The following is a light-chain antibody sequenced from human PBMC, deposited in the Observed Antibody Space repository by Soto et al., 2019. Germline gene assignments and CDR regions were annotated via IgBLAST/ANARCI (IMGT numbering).Light chain of an antibody. CDR3: QSYDNSLSGL. CDR2: GNI. J-gene: IGLJ2*01. CDR1: SSNIGAGYD. V-gene: IGLV1-40*01. Sequence: QSVLTQPPSVSGAPGQRVTISCTGSSSNIGAGYDVHWYQQVPGTAPKLLIYGNINRPSGVPVRFSGSKSGTSASLAITGLQAEDEADYYCQSYDNSLSGLFGGGTKLTVL.